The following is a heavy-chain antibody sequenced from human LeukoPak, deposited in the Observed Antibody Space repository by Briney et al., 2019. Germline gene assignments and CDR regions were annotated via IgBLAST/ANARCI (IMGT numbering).Heavy chain of an antibody. V-gene: IGHV4-61*02. CDR2: IYTSGST. J-gene: IGHJ5*02. Sequence: MASQTLSLTCTVSGGSISSGSYYWSWIRQPAGKGLEWIGRIYTSGSTNYNPSLKSRVTMSVDTSKNQFSLKLSSVTAADTAVYYCARVPGPNWFDPWGRGTLVTVSS. CDR1: GGSISSGSYY. CDR3: ARVPGPNWFDP.